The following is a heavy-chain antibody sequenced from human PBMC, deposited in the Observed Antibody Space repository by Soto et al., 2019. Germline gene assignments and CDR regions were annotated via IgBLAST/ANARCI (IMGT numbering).Heavy chain of an antibody. CDR3: ARVRPGYSYGPGVNWFAP. V-gene: IGHV1-18*04. Sequence: QVQLVQSGAEVKKPGASVKVSCKASGYTFTSYGISWVRQAPGQGLEWMGWISAYNGNTNYAQKLQGRVTMTTDTSTSTAYMELRSLRSDATAVYYRARVRPGYSYGPGVNWFAPWGQGTLVTVAS. J-gene: IGHJ5*02. D-gene: IGHD5-18*01. CDR2: ISAYNGNT. CDR1: GYTFTSYG.